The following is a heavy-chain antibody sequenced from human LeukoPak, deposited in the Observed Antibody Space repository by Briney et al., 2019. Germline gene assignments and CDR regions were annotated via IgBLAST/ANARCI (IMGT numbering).Heavy chain of an antibody. Sequence: GGSLRLSCVASGFTFSSFWMSWVRQAPGKGLGFVANIDQDGSVRNYVDSVKGRFIISRDNAKNSLYLQIDSLRAEDTAVYFCARDPGSSSFDYRGLGTPVTVSS. CDR2: IDQDGSVR. CDR3: ARDPGSSSFDY. V-gene: IGHV3-7*01. CDR1: GFTFSSFW. D-gene: IGHD6-13*01. J-gene: IGHJ4*02.